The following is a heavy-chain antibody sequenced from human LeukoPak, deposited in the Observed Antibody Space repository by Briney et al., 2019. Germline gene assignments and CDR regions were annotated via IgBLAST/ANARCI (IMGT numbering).Heavy chain of an antibody. D-gene: IGHD4-17*01. V-gene: IGHV3-74*01. J-gene: IGHJ6*04. CDR1: GFTFSRYW. Sequence: GGALRLSCAASGFTFSRYWMYWVRQAPGKGLVWVSRTNGDGSGPTYEDSVKDRFNLSRENAKNTLYLQINSLRAEDTAVYFCAREQYGDYVSEYYYYGMDVWGKGTTVTVSS. CDR2: TNGDGSGP. CDR3: AREQYGDYVSEYYYYGMDV.